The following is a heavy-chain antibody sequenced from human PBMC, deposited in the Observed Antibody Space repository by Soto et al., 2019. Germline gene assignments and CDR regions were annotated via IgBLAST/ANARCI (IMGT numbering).Heavy chain of an antibody. CDR2: IIPIFGTA. CDR3: ARDRDTAMTGYYYYGMDV. Sequence: SVKVSCKASGGTFSSYAISWVRQAPGQGLEWMGGIIPIFGTANYAQKFQGRVTITADESTSTAYMELSSLRPEDTAVYYCARDRDTAMTGYYYYGMDVWGQGTTVTVS. D-gene: IGHD5-18*01. J-gene: IGHJ6*02. CDR1: GGTFSSYA. V-gene: IGHV1-69*13.